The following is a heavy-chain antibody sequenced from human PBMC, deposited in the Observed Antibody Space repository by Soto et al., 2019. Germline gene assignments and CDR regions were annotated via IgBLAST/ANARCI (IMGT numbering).Heavy chain of an antibody. CDR1: GYTFTSYD. V-gene: IGHV1-69*13. CDR3: ARERVTTNPHYYYYGMDV. D-gene: IGHD4-17*01. CDR2: IIPIFGTA. J-gene: IGHJ6*02. Sequence: ASVKVSCKASGYTFTSYDISWVRQAPGQGLEWMGGIIPIFGTANYAQKFQGRVTITADESTSTAYMELSSLRSEDTAVYYCARERVTTNPHYYYYGMDVWGQGTTVTVSS.